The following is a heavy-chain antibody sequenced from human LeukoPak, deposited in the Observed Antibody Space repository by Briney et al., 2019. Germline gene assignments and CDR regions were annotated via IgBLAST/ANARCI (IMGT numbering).Heavy chain of an antibody. V-gene: IGHV3-9*01. Sequence: GGSLRLSCAASGFTFNDHAMYWVRQAPGKGLEWISGSSWNSDSIGYADSVKGRFTISRDDAKNSLFLQMNSLRTEDTALYYCARASYYYDTTGLGAVDIWGQGTMVTVSS. D-gene: IGHD3-22*01. J-gene: IGHJ3*02. CDR1: GFTFNDHA. CDR2: SSWNSDSI. CDR3: ARASYYYDTTGLGAVDI.